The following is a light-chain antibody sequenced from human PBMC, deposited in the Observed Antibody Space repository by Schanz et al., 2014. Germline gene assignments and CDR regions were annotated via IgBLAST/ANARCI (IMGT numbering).Light chain of an antibody. Sequence: QSSLTQPASVSGSPGQSITISCTGTSSDVGAYEYVSWYQQRPGKAPKLLIYDVTNRPSGISNRFSGSKSGNTAFLTISGLQAEDEADYYCSSYISTSSLAYVFGTGTKLTVL. J-gene: IGLJ1*01. CDR3: SSYISTSSLAYV. CDR2: DVT. CDR1: SSDVGAYEY. V-gene: IGLV2-14*01.